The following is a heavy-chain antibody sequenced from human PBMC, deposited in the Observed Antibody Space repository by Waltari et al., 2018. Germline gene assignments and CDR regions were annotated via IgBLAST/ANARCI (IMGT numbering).Heavy chain of an antibody. CDR1: GGSISSGGYY. J-gene: IGHJ2*01. V-gene: IGHV4-31*03. CDR3: ARDLRVWYFDL. Sequence: QVQLQESGPGLVKPSQTLSLTCTVSGGSISSGGYYWSWIRQHPGKGLEWIGYIYYSGSTYYHPSRKSRVTISVDTSKNQFSLKLSSVTASDTAVYYCARDLRVWYFDLWGRGTLVTVSS. CDR2: IYYSGST.